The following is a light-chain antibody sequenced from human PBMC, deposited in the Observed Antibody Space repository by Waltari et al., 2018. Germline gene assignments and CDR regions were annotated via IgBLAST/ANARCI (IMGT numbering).Light chain of an antibody. J-gene: IGKJ1*01. CDR3: QHYVRLPVT. Sequence: IVLTQSPGTLSLSPGERATLSCRASQSVGRTLAWYQKRPGQAPRLLIYGASTRAPAIPGRVSGSGSGTDFSLTISRLEPEDFAVYYCQHYVRLPVTFGQGTTVEIK. CDR1: QSVGRT. CDR2: GAS. V-gene: IGKV3-20*01.